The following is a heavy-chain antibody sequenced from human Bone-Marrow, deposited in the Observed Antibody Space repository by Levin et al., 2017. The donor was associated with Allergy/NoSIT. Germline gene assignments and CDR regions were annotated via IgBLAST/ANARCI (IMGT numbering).Heavy chain of an antibody. Sequence: RGESLKISCKTSGYTFTYYWIAWVRQMPGKGLEWVGITYPGDSDTRYSPSFEGQVTISADTSIDTAYLEWSSLKASDTAMYYCAKVKSSGWPEAFDVWGPGTTVIVSS. J-gene: IGHJ3*01. CDR2: TYPGDSDT. D-gene: IGHD6-19*01. CDR1: GYTFTYYW. V-gene: IGHV5-51*01. CDR3: AKVKSSGWPEAFDV.